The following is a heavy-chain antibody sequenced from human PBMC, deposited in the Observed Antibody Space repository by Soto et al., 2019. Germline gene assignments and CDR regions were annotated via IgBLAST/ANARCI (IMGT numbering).Heavy chain of an antibody. J-gene: IGHJ6*02. V-gene: IGHV3-30*18. CDR1: GFTFSSYG. CDR3: AKDNDFWSGYRYYYYYGMDV. Sequence: QVQLVESGGGVVQPGRSLRLSCAASGFTFSSYGMHWVRQAPGKGLEWVAVISYDGSNKYYADSVKGRFTIPRDNSKNTLYLQMNSLRAEDTAVYYCAKDNDFWSGYRYYYYYGMDVWGQGTTVTVSS. D-gene: IGHD3-3*01. CDR2: ISYDGSNK.